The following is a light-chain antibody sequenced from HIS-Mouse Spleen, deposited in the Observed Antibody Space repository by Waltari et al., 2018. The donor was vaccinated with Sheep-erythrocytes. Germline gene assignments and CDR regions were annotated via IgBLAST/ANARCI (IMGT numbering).Light chain of an antibody. V-gene: IGLV2-14*01. CDR3: CSYAGSYNHV. CDR1: SSDVGGYNH. CDR2: EVS. J-gene: IGLJ1*01. Sequence: QSALTQPASVSGSPGQSITIPCTGTSSDVGGYNHVSWYQQHPGKAPKLMIYEVSNRPSGVSNRFSGSKSGNTASLTISGLQAEDEADYYCCSYAGSYNHVFATGTKVTVL.